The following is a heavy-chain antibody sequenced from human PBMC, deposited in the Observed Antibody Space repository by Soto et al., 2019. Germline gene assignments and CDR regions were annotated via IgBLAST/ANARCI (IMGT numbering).Heavy chain of an antibody. D-gene: IGHD3-10*01. V-gene: IGHV4-59*08. CDR2: IYYSGST. CDR3: ARLLWFGELSSGWFDP. Sequence: SETLSLTCTVSGGSISSYYWSWIRQPPGKGLEWIGYIYYSGSTNYNPSLKSRVTISVDTSKNQFSLKLSSVTAADTAVYYCARLLWFGELSSGWFDPWGQGTLVTVSS. CDR1: GGSISSYY. J-gene: IGHJ5*02.